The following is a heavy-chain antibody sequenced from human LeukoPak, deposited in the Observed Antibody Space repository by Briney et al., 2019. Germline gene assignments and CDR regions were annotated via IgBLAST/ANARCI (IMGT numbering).Heavy chain of an antibody. D-gene: IGHD6-13*01. V-gene: IGHV3-23*01. CDR3: AGLGVAAAGTEGAFDI. CDR1: GFTFSSYS. Sequence: GGSLRLSCAASGFTFSSYSMNWVRQAPGKGLEWVSAISGSGGSTYYADSVKGRFTISRDNSRNTAYLQMNSLRVEDTAVYYCAGLGVAAAGTEGAFDIWGQGTMVTVSS. J-gene: IGHJ3*02. CDR2: ISGSGGST.